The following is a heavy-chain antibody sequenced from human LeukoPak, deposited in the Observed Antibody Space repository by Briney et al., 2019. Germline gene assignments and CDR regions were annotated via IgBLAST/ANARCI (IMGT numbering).Heavy chain of an antibody. Sequence: PSETLSLTCTVSGGSISSSSYYWGWIRQPPGKGLEWIGYIYYSGSTNYNPSLKSRVTISVDTSKNQFSLKLSSVTAADTAVYYCARDPHSSSWGDAFDIWGQGTMVTVSS. J-gene: IGHJ3*02. V-gene: IGHV4-61*01. CDR3: ARDPHSSSWGDAFDI. CDR2: IYYSGST. CDR1: GGSISSSSYY. D-gene: IGHD6-13*01.